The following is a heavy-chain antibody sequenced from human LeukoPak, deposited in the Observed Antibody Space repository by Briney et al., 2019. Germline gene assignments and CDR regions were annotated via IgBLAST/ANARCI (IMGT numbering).Heavy chain of an antibody. J-gene: IGHJ4*02. D-gene: IGHD3-10*01. Sequence: GGSLRLSCAASGFTFDDYAMHWVRQAPGKGLEWVSGISWNSGSIGYADSVKGRFTISRDNAKNSLYLQMNSLRAEDTALYYCAKDSFTLIRGVMDYWGQGTLVTVSS. CDR1: GFTFDDYA. CDR2: ISWNSGSI. V-gene: IGHV3-9*01. CDR3: AKDSFTLIRGVMDY.